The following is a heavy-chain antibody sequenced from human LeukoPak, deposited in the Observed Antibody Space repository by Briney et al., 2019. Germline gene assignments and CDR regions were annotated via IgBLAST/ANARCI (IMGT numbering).Heavy chain of an antibody. CDR3: ARDLRITMVRGVSFDY. J-gene: IGHJ4*02. Sequence: SETLSLTCTVSGYSISSGYYWGWIRQPPGKGLEWIGSIYHSGSTYYNPSLKSRVTISVDTSKNQFSLKLSSVTAADTAVYYCARDLRITMVRGVSFDYWGQGTLVTVSS. CDR2: IYHSGST. D-gene: IGHD3-10*01. V-gene: IGHV4-38-2*02. CDR1: GYSISSGYY.